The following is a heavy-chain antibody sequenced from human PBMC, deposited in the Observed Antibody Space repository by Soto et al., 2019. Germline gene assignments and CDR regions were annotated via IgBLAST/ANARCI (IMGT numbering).Heavy chain of an antibody. Sequence: QVTLKESGPTLVKPTQTLTLTCTVSGLSLRTTGVGVGWVRQPPGKALECLALLYWDDDQRYSPSLRSRLLIAKYISEKQVVLTMTNMDTVDTATYYCVQSRCGGDCLEIYSSHAYNGLDVWGQGTTVTVSS. CDR2: LYWDDDQ. CDR3: VQSRCGGDCLEIYSSHAYNGLDV. CDR1: GLSLRTTGVG. D-gene: IGHD2-21*02. V-gene: IGHV2-5*02. J-gene: IGHJ6*02.